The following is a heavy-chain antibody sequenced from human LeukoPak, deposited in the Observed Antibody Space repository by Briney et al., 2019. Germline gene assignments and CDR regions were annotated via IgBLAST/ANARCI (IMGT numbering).Heavy chain of an antibody. D-gene: IGHD3-3*01. CDR2: IIPIFGTA. CDR3: ARVKANYDFWSGSRYGMDV. V-gene: IGHV1-69*01. CDR1: GGTFISYA. Sequence: GSSVKVSCKASGGTFISYAISWVRQAPGQGLEWMGGIIPIFGTANYAQEFQGRVTITADESTSTAYMELSSLRSEDTAVYYCARVKANYDFWSGSRYGMDVWGQGTTVTVSS. J-gene: IGHJ6*02.